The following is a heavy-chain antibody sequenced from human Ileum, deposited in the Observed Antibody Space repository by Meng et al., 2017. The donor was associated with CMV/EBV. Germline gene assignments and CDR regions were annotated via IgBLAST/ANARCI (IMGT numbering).Heavy chain of an antibody. V-gene: IGHV1-2*06. J-gene: IGHJ4*02. CDR1: GYTIRINY. CDR2: IDPDTGAT. Sequence: KVTCEASGYTIRINYMHWLRQAPGQGLEWVGRIDPDTGATYSTQKFQGRVTMTRDTSISTAYLELTSLIFDDTAVYYCARGYSYACDYWGQGALVTVSS. CDR3: ARGYSYACDY. D-gene: IGHD3-16*01.